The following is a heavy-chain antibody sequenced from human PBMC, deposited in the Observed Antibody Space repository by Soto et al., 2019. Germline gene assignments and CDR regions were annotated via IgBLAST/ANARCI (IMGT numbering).Heavy chain of an antibody. D-gene: IGHD3-22*01. Sequence: QVQLQESGPGLVKPSQTLSLTCTVSGGSISSGGYYWSWIRQHPGKGLEWIGYIYYSGSTYYNPSLKSRVTISVDASKNQFSLKLSSVTAADTAVYYCARTISYDTHAFDIWGQGTMVTVSS. CDR2: IYYSGST. CDR3: ARTISYDTHAFDI. CDR1: GGSISSGGYY. J-gene: IGHJ3*02. V-gene: IGHV4-31*03.